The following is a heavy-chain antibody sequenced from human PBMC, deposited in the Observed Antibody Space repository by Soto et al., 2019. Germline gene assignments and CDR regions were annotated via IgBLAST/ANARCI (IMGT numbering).Heavy chain of an antibody. CDR3: AKECPEVLRYFDWVGDY. CDR2: ISYDGSNK. V-gene: IGHV3-30*18. J-gene: IGHJ4*02. Sequence: GGSLRLSCAASGFTFSSYGMHWVRQAPGKGLEWVAVISYDGSNKYYADSVKGRFTISRDNSKNTLYLQMNSLRAEDMAVYYCAKECPEVLRYFDWVGDYWGQGTLVTVSS. CDR1: GFTFSSYG. D-gene: IGHD3-9*01.